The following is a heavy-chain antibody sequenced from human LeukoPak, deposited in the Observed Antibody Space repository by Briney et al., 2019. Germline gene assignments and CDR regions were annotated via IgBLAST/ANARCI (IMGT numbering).Heavy chain of an antibody. D-gene: IGHD3-9*01. Sequence: GGSLRLSCAASGLTFSDYYMSWIRQAPGKGLEWVSYISSSGSTIYYADSVKGRFTISRDNAKNSLYLQMNSLRAEDTAVYYCARLWDLDWLSPDDYWGQGTLVTVSS. CDR3: ARLWDLDWLSPDDY. J-gene: IGHJ4*02. CDR2: ISSSGSTI. CDR1: GLTFSDYY. V-gene: IGHV3-11*01.